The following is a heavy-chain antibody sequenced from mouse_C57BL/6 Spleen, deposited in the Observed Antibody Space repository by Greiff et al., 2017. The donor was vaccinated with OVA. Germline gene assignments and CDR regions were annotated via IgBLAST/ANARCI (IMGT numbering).Heavy chain of an antibody. Sequence: QVHVKQSGAELVKPGASVKLSCKASGYTFTEYTIHWVKQRSGQGLEWIGWFYPGSGSIKYNEKFKDKATLTADKSSSTVYMELSRLTSEDSAVYFCARHEGAYYSNYDWYFDVWGTGTTVTVSS. J-gene: IGHJ1*03. D-gene: IGHD2-5*01. V-gene: IGHV1-62-2*01. CDR1: GYTFTEYT. CDR3: ARHEGAYYSNYDWYFDV. CDR2: FYPGSGSI.